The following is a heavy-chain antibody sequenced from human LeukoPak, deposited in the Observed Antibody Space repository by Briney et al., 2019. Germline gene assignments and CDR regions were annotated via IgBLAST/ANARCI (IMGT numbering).Heavy chain of an antibody. Sequence: PETLSLTRAVYGGSFSGYYWSGIRPPPGKGLEWIGEINHRGSTNYNPSLQSRVTISVDPSKNPFPLKLSSVPAAHTAVYYCARGARTPSGYGSRTAGRANWFDPWGQGTLVTVSS. CDR1: GGSFSGYY. CDR3: ARGARTPSGYGSRTAGRANWFDP. D-gene: IGHD5-12*01. J-gene: IGHJ5*02. V-gene: IGHV4-34*01. CDR2: INHRGST.